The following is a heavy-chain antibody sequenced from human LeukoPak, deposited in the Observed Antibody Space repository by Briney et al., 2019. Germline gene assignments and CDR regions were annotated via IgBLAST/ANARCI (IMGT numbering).Heavy chain of an antibody. CDR2: IYYSGRT. Sequence: SETLSLTCTVSGGSISSDYWSWIRQPPGKGLEWNGYIYYSGRTYYNPSLKSRITISVDTSKNQFSLKLSSVTAADTAVYYCARGFYSPHYWGQGTLVSVSS. V-gene: IGHV4-59*01. CDR1: GGSISSDY. D-gene: IGHD4-11*01. CDR3: ARGFYSPHY. J-gene: IGHJ4*02.